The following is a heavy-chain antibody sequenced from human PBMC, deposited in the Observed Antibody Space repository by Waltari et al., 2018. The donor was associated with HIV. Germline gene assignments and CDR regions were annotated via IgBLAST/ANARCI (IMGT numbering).Heavy chain of an antibody. D-gene: IGHD3-3*01. J-gene: IGHJ6*02. V-gene: IGHV4-61*02. Sequence: QVHLQESGPGLVKTSQTLSLTCTVSGGSINSGRYYWNCLRQPAGRGLEWIGRLSTSGSTNYNPSLKSRVTMTVDTSTNQFSLRLTSVTASDTAIYYCSRTSSGSDYYYEVDVWGQGTTVTVS. CDR2: LSTSGST. CDR1: GGSINSGRYY. CDR3: SRTSSGSDYYYEVDV.